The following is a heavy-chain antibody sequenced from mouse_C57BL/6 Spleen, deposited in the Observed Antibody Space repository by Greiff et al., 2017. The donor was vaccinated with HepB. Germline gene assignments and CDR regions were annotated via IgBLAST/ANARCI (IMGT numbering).Heavy chain of an antibody. Sequence: VQLQQPGAELVKPGASVKLSCKASGYTFTSYWMQWVKQRPGQGLEWIGEIDPSDSYTNYNQKFKGKATLPVDTSSSTAYMQLSSLTSEDSAVYYCARWGTTVVFDYWGQGTTLTVSS. CDR3: ARWGTTVVFDY. J-gene: IGHJ2*01. CDR2: IDPSDSYT. CDR1: GYTFTSYW. D-gene: IGHD1-1*01. V-gene: IGHV1-50*01.